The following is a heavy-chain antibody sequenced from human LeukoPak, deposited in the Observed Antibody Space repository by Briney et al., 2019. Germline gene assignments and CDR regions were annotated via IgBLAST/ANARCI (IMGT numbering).Heavy chain of an antibody. Sequence: GGSLRLSCAASGFMFSGYWMHWVRQGPEKGLELVSRIDNDGNGIIYADSVKGRFTTSRDNAKNSLYLQMNSLRAEDTAVYYCAVGHLWFGDWGQGTLVTVSS. V-gene: IGHV3-74*01. CDR3: AVGHLWFGD. J-gene: IGHJ4*02. CDR1: GFMFSGYW. D-gene: IGHD3-10*01. CDR2: IDNDGNGI.